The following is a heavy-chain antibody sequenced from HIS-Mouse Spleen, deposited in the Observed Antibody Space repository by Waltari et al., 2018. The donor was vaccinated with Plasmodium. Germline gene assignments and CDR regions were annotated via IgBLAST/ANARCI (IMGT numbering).Heavy chain of an antibody. J-gene: IGHJ4*02. V-gene: IGHV4-34*01. D-gene: IGHD1-20*01. CDR1: GGSFSGYY. CDR2: INHSGST. Sequence: QVQLQQWGAGLLKPSETLSLTCAVYGGSFSGYYWSWIRQPPGKGVEWIGEINHSGSTNYNPSLKSRVTISVDTSKNQFSLKLSSVTAADTAVYYCARGVTGLYYFDYWGQGTLVTVSS. CDR3: ARGVTGLYYFDY.